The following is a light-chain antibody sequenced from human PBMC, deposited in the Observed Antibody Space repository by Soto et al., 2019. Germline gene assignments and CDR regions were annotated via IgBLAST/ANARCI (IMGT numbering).Light chain of an antibody. Sequence: EIVMTQSPATLSVSPGERATLSCRASQSVSRNLAWYQQKPGQAPRLLIYDASTRATGVPARFSGSGSGTEFTLTISSLQSEDFAVYYWQQYSDWPRTFGRGTKVEIK. V-gene: IGKV3-15*01. CDR3: QQYSDWPRT. J-gene: IGKJ1*01. CDR1: QSVSRN. CDR2: DAS.